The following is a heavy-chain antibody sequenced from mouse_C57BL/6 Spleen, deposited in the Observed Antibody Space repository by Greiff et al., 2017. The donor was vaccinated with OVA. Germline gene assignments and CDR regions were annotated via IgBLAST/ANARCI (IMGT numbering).Heavy chain of an antibody. V-gene: IGHV3-6*01. Sequence: EVQLQQSGPGLVKPSQSLSLTCSVTGYSITSGYYWNWIRQFPGNKPEWMGYISYDGSNNYNPSLKNRISITRDTSKNQFFLKLNSVTTEDTATYYCARDPTGTFDYWGQGTTLTVSS. D-gene: IGHD4-1*02. CDR1: GYSITSGYY. J-gene: IGHJ2*01. CDR3: ARDPTGTFDY. CDR2: ISYDGSN.